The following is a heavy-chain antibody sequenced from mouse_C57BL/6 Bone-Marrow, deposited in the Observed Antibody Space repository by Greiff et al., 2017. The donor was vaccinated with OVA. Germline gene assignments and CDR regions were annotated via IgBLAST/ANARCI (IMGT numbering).Heavy chain of an antibody. CDR3: ARDAYYRGDYARDD. J-gene: IGHJ4*01. V-gene: IGHV7-1*01. D-gene: IGHD2-14*01. Sequence: DVMLVESGGGLVQSGRSLRLSCATSGFTFSDFYLEWVRQAPGKGLAWIAASRNKANAYTTEYSASVQGRFIVSRDTSQSILYLQMNALRAEDTAIDYCARDAYYRGDYARDDWGQGTSVTVSS. CDR2: SRNKANAYTT. CDR1: GFTFSDFY.